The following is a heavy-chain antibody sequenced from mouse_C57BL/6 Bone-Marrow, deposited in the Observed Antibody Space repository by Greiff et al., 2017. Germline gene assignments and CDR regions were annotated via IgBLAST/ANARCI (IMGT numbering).Heavy chain of an antibody. CDR1: GYTFTDYY. V-gene: IGHV1-19*01. Sequence: EVQLQQSGPVLVKPGASVKMSCKASGYTFTDYYMNWVKQSHGKSLEWIGVLNPYNGGTSYNQKFKGKATFTVATSSSTAYMELNSLTSEDSAVYYGAREGNYYGSPYAMDYWGQGTSVTVSS. J-gene: IGHJ4*01. CDR2: LNPYNGGT. D-gene: IGHD1-1*01. CDR3: AREGNYYGSPYAMDY.